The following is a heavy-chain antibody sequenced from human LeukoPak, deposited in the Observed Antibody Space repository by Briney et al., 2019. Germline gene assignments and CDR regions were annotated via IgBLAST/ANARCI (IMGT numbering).Heavy chain of an antibody. CDR2: IKEDGREE. Sequence: PGGSLRLSCAASGFSFSNYWMTWVRQAPGKGLEWVANIKEDGREEYYVDSVKGRFTISRDNAKNSLYLQMSSLGAEDTAMYYCATYYYDSSACNDWGQGTLVTVSS. J-gene: IGHJ4*02. V-gene: IGHV3-7*05. CDR3: ATYYYDSSACND. CDR1: GFSFSNYW. D-gene: IGHD3-22*01.